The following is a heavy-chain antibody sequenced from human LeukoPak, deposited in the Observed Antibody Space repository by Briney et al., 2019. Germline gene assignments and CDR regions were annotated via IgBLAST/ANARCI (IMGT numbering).Heavy chain of an antibody. CDR2: IYTSGST. Sequence: RASETLSLTCTVSGGSISSYYWSWIRQPAGKGLEWIGRIYTSGSTNYNPSLKSRVTMSVDTSKNQFSLKLSSVTAADTAVYYCAREIKGYQLPSYYYYMDVWGKGTTVTVSS. D-gene: IGHD2-2*01. CDR1: GGSISSYY. J-gene: IGHJ6*03. CDR3: AREIKGYQLPSYYYYMDV. V-gene: IGHV4-4*07.